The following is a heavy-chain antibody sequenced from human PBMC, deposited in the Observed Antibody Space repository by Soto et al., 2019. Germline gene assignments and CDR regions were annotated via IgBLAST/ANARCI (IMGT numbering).Heavy chain of an antibody. CDR3: ARYVPPNMYSGSYYDSFHYYYGMDV. V-gene: IGHV5-10-1*01. D-gene: IGHD1-26*01. CDR1: GYSFTSYW. Sequence: GESLKISCKGSGYSFTSYWISWVRQMPGKGLEWMGRIDPSDSYTNYSPSFQGHVTISADKSISTAYLQWSSLKASDTAMYYCARYVPPNMYSGSYYDSFHYYYGMDVWGQGTTVTVSS. CDR2: IDPSDSYT. J-gene: IGHJ6*02.